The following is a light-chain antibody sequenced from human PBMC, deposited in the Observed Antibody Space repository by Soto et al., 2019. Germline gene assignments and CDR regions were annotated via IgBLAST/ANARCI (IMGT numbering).Light chain of an antibody. CDR2: DAS. J-gene: IGKJ1*01. Sequence: EIVLTQSPGTLSLSPGDRATLSCRASQSVDRYLGWYQQKPGQAPRLLIYDASNRATGIPARFSGSGSGTEFTLTISSLQSEDFAEYHCQQYNNWPQTFGQGIKVDIK. CDR1: QSVDRY. V-gene: IGKV3D-15*01. CDR3: QQYNNWPQT.